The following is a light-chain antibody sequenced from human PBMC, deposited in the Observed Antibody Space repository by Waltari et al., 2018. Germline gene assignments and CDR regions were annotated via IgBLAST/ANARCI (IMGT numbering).Light chain of an antibody. CDR2: AAS. V-gene: IGKV1-6*01. J-gene: IGKJ1*01. CDR1: QGVRND. Sequence: AIQMTQSPSSLSASIGDRVTITCRASQGVRNDVGWYQQKPGKAPKLLVYAASTLHIGVPSRFSGGGSDTDFTLTVTSLQPEDFATYYCLQDYSYPRTFGQGTRVGNQT. CDR3: LQDYSYPRT.